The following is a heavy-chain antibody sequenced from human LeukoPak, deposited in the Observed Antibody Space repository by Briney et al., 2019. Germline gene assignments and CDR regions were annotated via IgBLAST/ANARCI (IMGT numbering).Heavy chain of an antibody. J-gene: IGHJ5*02. D-gene: IGHD5-18*01. CDR1: GGTFSSYA. CDR2: IIPIFGTA. Sequence: ASVKVSCKASGGTFSSYAISWVRQAPGQGLEWMGGIIPIFGTANYAQKFQGRVTITADKSTSTAYMELSSLRSEDTAVYYCARGISGYSYGFGGPLRRDPENNWFDPWGQGTLVTVSS. V-gene: IGHV1-69*06. CDR3: ARGISGYSYGFGGPLRRDPENNWFDP.